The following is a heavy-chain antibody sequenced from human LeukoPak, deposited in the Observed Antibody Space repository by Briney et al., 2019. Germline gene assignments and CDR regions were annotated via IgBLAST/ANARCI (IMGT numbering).Heavy chain of an antibody. J-gene: IGHJ4*02. Sequence: SETLSLTCTVSGGSISSSNWWSWVRQPPGKGLEWIGEIYHSGSTNYNPSLKSRVTISVDKSKNQFSLKLSSVTAADTAVYYCARTGSSSWFFPAAKPFDYWGQGTLVTVSS. D-gene: IGHD6-13*01. CDR3: ARTGSSSWFFPAAKPFDY. CDR2: IYHSGST. V-gene: IGHV4-4*02. CDR1: GGSISSSNW.